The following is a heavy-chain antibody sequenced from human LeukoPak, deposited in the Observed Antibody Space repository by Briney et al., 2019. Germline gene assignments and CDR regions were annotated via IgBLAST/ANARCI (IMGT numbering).Heavy chain of an antibody. V-gene: IGHV3-11*01. CDR2: ISSSGSTI. J-gene: IGHJ3*02. Sequence: GGSLRLSCAASGFTFSDYYMSWIRQAPGKGLEWVSYISSSGSTIYYADSEKGRFTISRDNDKNSLYLQMNSLSAEDTAVYSCARSGGPLYYDFWSGYPSDAFDIWGQGTMVTVSS. CDR3: ARSGGPLYYDFWSGYPSDAFDI. CDR1: GFTFSDYY. D-gene: IGHD3-3*01.